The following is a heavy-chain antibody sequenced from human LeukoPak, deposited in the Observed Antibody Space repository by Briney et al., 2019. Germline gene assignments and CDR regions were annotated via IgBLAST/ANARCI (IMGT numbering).Heavy chain of an antibody. D-gene: IGHD6-6*01. V-gene: IGHV4-61*09. CDR1: SGSISSGSFY. J-gene: IGHJ6*03. CDR2: IYTSEST. Sequence: SETLSLTCTVSSGSISSGSFYWSWIRQPAGKGLESIGHIYTSESTNYNSSLRSRLTMSVDTSKNQFSLNLRFVTAADTAVFYCARGFEHSTSSRLGYYYFYMDVWGIGTTVTVSS. CDR3: ARGFEHSTSSRLGYYYFYMDV.